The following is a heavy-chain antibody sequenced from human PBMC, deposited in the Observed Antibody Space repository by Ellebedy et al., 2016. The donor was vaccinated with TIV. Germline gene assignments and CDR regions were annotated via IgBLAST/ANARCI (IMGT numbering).Heavy chain of an antibody. CDR2: ISGSGGGT. D-gene: IGHD2-15*01. V-gene: IGHV3-23*01. J-gene: IGHJ4*02. CDR1: GFTFSSYA. CDR3: ARDALGGYCSGGSCYFDY. Sequence: GESLKISCAASGFTFSSYAMSWVRQAPGKGLECVSAISGSGGGTYYADSVKGRFTISRDNSKNTLFVQMNSLRAEDTAVYYCARDALGGYCSGGSCYFDYWGQGTLVTVSS.